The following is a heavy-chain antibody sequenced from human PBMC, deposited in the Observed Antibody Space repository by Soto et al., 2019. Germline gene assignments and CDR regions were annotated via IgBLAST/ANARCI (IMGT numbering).Heavy chain of an antibody. V-gene: IGHV3-23*01. J-gene: IGHJ1*01. CDR2: ISVSGGST. CDR1: GFTFSSYA. D-gene: IGHD3-10*01. Sequence: GGSLRLSCAASGFTFSSYAISWVRQAPGKGLEWVSAISVSGGSTYYADSVKGRFTISRDNSKNTLYLQMNSLRAEDTAVCYCAKEGHYINSWSPPGYCQNWGQGTLVTGSS. CDR3: AKEGHYINSWSPPGYCQN.